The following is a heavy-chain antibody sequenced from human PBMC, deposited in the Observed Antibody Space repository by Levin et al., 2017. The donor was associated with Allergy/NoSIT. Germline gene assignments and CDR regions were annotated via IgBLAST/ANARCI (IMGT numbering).Heavy chain of an antibody. V-gene: IGHV4-30-2*01. CDR2: IYLSGST. Sequence: KPSETLSLTCAVSGGSISSGGYSWSWIRQPPGKGLEWIVNIYLSGSTNDNPSLKSRVTMSVDRSKNSFSLKLSYVTAADTAVYYCARVAGYSYGYYVDYWGPGTLVTVSS. CDR1: GGSISSGGYS. J-gene: IGHJ4*02. D-gene: IGHD5-18*01. CDR3: ARVAGYSYGYYVDY.